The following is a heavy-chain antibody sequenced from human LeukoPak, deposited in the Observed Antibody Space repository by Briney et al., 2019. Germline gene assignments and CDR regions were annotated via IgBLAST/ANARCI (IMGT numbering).Heavy chain of an antibody. CDR3: ARDQGSSSWYGGWFDP. J-gene: IGHJ5*02. Sequence: GASVKVSCKASGYTFTIYGISWVRQAPGQGLEWMGWISAYNGNTNYAQKLQGRVTMTTNTSTSTAYMELRSLRSDDTAVYYCARDQGSSSWYGGWFDPWGQGTLVTVSS. CDR2: ISAYNGNT. D-gene: IGHD6-13*01. V-gene: IGHV1-18*01. CDR1: GYTFTIYG.